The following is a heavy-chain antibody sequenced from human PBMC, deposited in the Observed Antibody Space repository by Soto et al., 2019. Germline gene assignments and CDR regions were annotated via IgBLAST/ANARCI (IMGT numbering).Heavy chain of an antibody. CDR1: GYTFTGYY. CDR2: INPNSGGT. J-gene: IGHJ6*02. D-gene: IGHD3-3*01. CDR3: ARDSLYYDFWSGRPFCMDV. Sequence: VASLKVSCKASGYTFTGYYMHWVRQAPGQGLEWMGWINPNSGGTNYAQKFQGRVTMTRDTSISTAYMELSRLRSDDTAVYYCARDSLYYDFWSGRPFCMDVWGQGTPSTVSS. V-gene: IGHV1-2*02.